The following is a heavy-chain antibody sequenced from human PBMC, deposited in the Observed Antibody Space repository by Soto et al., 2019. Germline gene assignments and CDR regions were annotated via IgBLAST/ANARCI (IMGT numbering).Heavy chain of an antibody. J-gene: IGHJ4*02. CDR1: GFTFSNAW. V-gene: IGHV3-15*01. D-gene: IGHD1-26*01. CDR2: IKSKTDGGTT. Sequence: GGSLRLSCAASGFTFSNAWMSWVRQAPGKGQEWVGRIKSKTDGGTTDHAAPVKVRFIISRDDSKNTLKLQMNSLKTEDTAVYYCTADSYSGRYSFDYWGQGTLVTVSS. CDR3: TADSYSGRYSFDY.